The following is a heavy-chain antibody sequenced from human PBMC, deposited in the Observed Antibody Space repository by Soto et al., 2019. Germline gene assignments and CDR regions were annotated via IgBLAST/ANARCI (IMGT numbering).Heavy chain of an antibody. CDR3: AKDSKSVSVSAARVYGMDV. Sequence: VESGGGMVQPGGSLRLSCAGSGFMFSSFAMTWVRQAPGKGLEWVSTTRSNGEHTYYADSVKGRFTVSRDNSKNTLFLEMSSLRAEDSAIYYCAKDSKSVSVSAARVYGMDVWGQGTTVTVSS. D-gene: IGHD2-2*01. CDR2: TRSNGEHT. J-gene: IGHJ6*02. V-gene: IGHV3-23*04. CDR1: GFMFSSFA.